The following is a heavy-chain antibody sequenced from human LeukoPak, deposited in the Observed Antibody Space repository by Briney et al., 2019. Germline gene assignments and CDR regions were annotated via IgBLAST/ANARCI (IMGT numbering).Heavy chain of an antibody. Sequence: GGSLRLSCAVSGFTYSDYYMSWIRQAPGKGLEWVSYISSSGSTIYYADSVKGRFTISRDNAKNSLYLQMNSLRAEDTAVYYCARDLSGVHPFDYWGQGTLVTVSS. CDR2: ISSSGSTI. V-gene: IGHV3-11*01. CDR3: ARDLSGVHPFDY. CDR1: GFTYSDYY. J-gene: IGHJ4*02. D-gene: IGHD2-8*01.